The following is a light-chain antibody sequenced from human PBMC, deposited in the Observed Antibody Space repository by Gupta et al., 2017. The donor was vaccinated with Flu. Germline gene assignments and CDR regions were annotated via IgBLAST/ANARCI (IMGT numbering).Light chain of an antibody. Sequence: QSALTQPASVSGSPGQSITISCTGASSDVGGYNYVSWYQHHPGQAPKLMIFDVTNRPSVVSNRFSGSKSGNTAFLTISGLQAEDEADYYCSSYTSSGTWVFGGGTKLTVL. CDR1: SSDVGGYNY. CDR3: SSYTSSGTWV. CDR2: DVT. V-gene: IGLV2-14*01. J-gene: IGLJ3*02.